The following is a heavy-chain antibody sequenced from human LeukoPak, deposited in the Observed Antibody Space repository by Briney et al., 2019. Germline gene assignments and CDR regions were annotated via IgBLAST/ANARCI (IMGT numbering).Heavy chain of an antibody. CDR3: ARGYDYGDYVGDFDY. V-gene: IGHV1-18*01. Sequence: ASVKVSCKASGYTFTSYGISWVRQAPGQGLEWMGWITTYNGNTNYAQKLQGRVTITTDTSTSTAYMDLRGLRSDDTAVYYCARGYDYGDYVGDFDYWDQGTLVTVSS. D-gene: IGHD4-17*01. J-gene: IGHJ4*02. CDR2: ITTYNGNT. CDR1: GYTFTSYG.